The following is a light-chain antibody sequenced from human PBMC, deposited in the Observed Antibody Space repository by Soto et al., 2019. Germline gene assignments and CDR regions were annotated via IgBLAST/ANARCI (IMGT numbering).Light chain of an antibody. CDR2: DVS. Sequence: QSVLTQPASVSGSPGQSITISCTGKSREVGCYNYVSWYQQHPGKAPKLMIYDVSDRPSGVSNRFSASKSGDTASLTISVLQAEDEADYYCCSYTSSSTPWGFGTGTKVPVL. V-gene: IGLV2-14*03. CDR3: CSYTSSSTPWG. CDR1: SREVGCYNY. J-gene: IGLJ1*01.